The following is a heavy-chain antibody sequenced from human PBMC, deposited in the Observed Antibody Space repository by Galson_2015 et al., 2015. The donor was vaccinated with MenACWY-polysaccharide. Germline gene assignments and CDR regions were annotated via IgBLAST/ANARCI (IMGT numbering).Heavy chain of an antibody. J-gene: IGHJ4*02. CDR3: ASDYYGSGSCDY. CDR2: IWYDGSNR. V-gene: IGHV3-33*01. D-gene: IGHD3-10*01. Sequence: SLRLSCAASGFTFSSYGMHWVRQAPGKGLEWVAVIWYDGSNRYYADSVKGRFTISRDNSKNTLYLQMNSLRAEDTAVYYCASDYYGSGSCDYWGQGTLVTVSS. CDR1: GFTFSSYG.